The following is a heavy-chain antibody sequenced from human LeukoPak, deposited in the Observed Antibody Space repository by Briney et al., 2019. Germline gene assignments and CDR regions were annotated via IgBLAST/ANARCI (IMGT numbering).Heavy chain of an antibody. Sequence: GGSLRLSCVASGFTFRNYGMHWVRQAPGKGLEWVAFIRNDGGDKYYADSEKGRFTISRDNSKNTFYVELSSLRTEDSATYYCIKDTNWAFDFWGQGTLVTVSS. J-gene: IGHJ4*02. CDR3: IKDTNWAFDF. CDR1: GFTFRNYG. CDR2: IRNDGGDK. V-gene: IGHV3-30*02. D-gene: IGHD1-1*01.